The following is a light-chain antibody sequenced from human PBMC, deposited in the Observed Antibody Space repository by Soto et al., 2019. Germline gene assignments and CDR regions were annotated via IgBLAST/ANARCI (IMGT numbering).Light chain of an antibody. CDR3: QQYGSSPQT. CDR1: QSVSSSY. V-gene: IGKV3-20*01. Sequence: EIVLTQSPGTLSLSPGERATLSCRASQSVSSSYLAWYQQKPGQAPRLLIYGASSRATGIPDRFSGSGSGTDFALTISRLEPEDFEVYYCQQYGSSPQTFGQGTNVDIK. J-gene: IGKJ1*01. CDR2: GAS.